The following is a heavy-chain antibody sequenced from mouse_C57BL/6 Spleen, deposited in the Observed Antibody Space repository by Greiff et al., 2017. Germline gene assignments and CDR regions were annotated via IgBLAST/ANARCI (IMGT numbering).Heavy chain of an antibody. V-gene: IGHV5-17*01. Sequence: EVKLMESGGGLVKPGGSLKLSCAASGFTFSDYGMHWVRQAPEKGLEWVAYISSDSSTIYYADTVKGRFTIARDNAKNTLFLQMTSLRSEDTAMYYCARGATALDYWGQGTTLTVSS. J-gene: IGHJ2*01. D-gene: IGHD1-2*01. CDR3: ARGATALDY. CDR2: ISSDSSTI. CDR1: GFTFSDYG.